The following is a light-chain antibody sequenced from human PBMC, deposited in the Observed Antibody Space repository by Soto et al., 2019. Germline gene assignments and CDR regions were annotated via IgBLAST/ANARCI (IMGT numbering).Light chain of an antibody. Sequence: DIQMTQSPSTLSASVADRVTITCRTSQGIGRFLAWYQNPPGKAPKLLIYDASTLESGVPSRFSGTGSGTEFTFSITSLQPEDFGTYYCQQCYMGWTFGQGTKVDIK. CDR1: QGIGRF. J-gene: IGKJ1*01. CDR3: QQCYMGWT. CDR2: DAS. V-gene: IGKV1-5*01.